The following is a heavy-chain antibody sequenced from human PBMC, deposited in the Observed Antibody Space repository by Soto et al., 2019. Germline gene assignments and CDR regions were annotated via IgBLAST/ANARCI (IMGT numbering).Heavy chain of an antibody. CDR1: GDSVSSNSAA. CDR2: TYYRSKWYN. CDR3: ARGWYSGRNWFDP. J-gene: IGHJ5*02. Sequence: SQTLSLTCAISGDSVSSNSAAWNWIRQSPSGGLEWLGRTYYRSKWYNDYAVSVKSRITINPDTSKNQFSLQLNSVTPEDTAVYYCARGWYSGRNWFDPWGQGTLVTVSS. D-gene: IGHD6-19*01. V-gene: IGHV6-1*01.